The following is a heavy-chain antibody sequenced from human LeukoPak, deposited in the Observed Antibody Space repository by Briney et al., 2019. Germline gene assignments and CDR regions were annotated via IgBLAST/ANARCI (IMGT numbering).Heavy chain of an antibody. CDR3: ARVSYCSSTSCRGPDY. Sequence: GESLKISCKGSGYSFTSYWIGWVRQMPGKGLEWMGIIYPGDSDTRYGQSVQGQVTISADKSISTAYLQWSSLKASDTAMYYCARVSYCSSTSCRGPDYWGQGSLVTVSS. D-gene: IGHD2-2*01. J-gene: IGHJ4*02. CDR2: IYPGDSDT. V-gene: IGHV5-51*01. CDR1: GYSFTSYW.